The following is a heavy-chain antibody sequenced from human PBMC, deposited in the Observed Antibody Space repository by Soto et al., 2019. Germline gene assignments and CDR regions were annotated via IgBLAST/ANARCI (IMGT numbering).Heavy chain of an antibody. J-gene: IGHJ4*02. CDR3: ARRKGAEIFDY. V-gene: IGHV4-34*01. CDR2: INHSGST. Sequence: SETLSLTCAVYGGSFSGYYWSWIRQPPGKGLEWIGEINHSGSTNYNPSLKSRVTISVDTSKNQFSLKLSSVTAADTAVYYCARRKGAEIFDYWGQGTLVTVSS. CDR1: GGSFSGYY.